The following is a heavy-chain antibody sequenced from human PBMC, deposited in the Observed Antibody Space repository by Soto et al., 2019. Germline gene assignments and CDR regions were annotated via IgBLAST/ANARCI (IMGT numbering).Heavy chain of an antibody. J-gene: IGHJ6*02. Sequence: GGSLRLSCAASGFTFDDYTMHWVRQAPGKDLEWVSLISWDGGSTYYADSVKGRFTISRDNSKNSLYLQMNSLRTEDTALYYCAKALPYYYDSSGPYYYYGMDVWGQGTTVTVSS. CDR1: GFTFDDYT. D-gene: IGHD3-22*01. CDR3: AKALPYYYDSSGPYYYYGMDV. V-gene: IGHV3-43*01. CDR2: ISWDGGST.